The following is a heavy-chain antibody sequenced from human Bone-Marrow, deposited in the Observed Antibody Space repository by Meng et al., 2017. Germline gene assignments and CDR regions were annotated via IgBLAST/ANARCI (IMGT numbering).Heavy chain of an antibody. CDR3: ARDSENIVGATRFDY. Sequence: AQVVLSGAEVEKPGPSVKVSCKAAGGTFSIYAISWVRQAPRQGLEWMGGIIPIFGTANYAQKFQGRVTITADKSTSKAYMELSSLGSEDTAVYYCARDSENIVGATRFDYWGQGTLVTVSS. J-gene: IGHJ4*02. V-gene: IGHV1-69*06. CDR2: IIPIFGTA. D-gene: IGHD1-26*01. CDR1: GGTFSIYA.